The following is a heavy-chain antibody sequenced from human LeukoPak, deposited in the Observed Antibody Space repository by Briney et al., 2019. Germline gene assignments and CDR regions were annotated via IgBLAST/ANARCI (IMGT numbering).Heavy chain of an antibody. V-gene: IGHV3-23*01. CDR3: AKDPSAVYFGGMDV. CDR2: ISGSGGST. D-gene: IGHD2/OR15-2a*01. CDR1: GFTFDDYA. Sequence: PGGSLRLSCAASGFTFDDYAMHWVRQAPGKGLEWVSAISGSGGSTYYADSVKGRFTISRDNSKNTLYLQMNSLRAEDTAVYYCAKDPSAVYFGGMDVWGQGTTVTVSS. J-gene: IGHJ6*02.